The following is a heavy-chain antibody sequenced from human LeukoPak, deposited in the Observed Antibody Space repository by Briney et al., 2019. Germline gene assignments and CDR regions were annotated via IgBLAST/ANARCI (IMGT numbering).Heavy chain of an antibody. CDR2: IYYSGST. CDR1: GGSISRYY. D-gene: IGHD1-26*01. Sequence: SETLSLTCTVSGGSISRYYWSWIRQPPGKGLEWIGYIYYSGSTHYNPSLKSRVTISVDTSKNQFSLKLSSVTAADTAVYYCARIVGATLWYFDYWGQGTLVTVSS. V-gene: IGHV4-59*01. J-gene: IGHJ4*02. CDR3: ARIVGATLWYFDY.